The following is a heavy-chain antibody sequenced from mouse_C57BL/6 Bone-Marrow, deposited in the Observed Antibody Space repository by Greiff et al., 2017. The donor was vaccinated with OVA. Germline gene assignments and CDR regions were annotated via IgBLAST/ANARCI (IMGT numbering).Heavy chain of an antibody. CDR2: ISPSDGST. CDR1: GYTFTDHT. V-gene: IGHV1-78*01. J-gene: IGHJ2*01. D-gene: IGHD1-1*01. CDR3: ARSDYGSSWYFDY. Sequence: VQLQESDAELVKPGASVKISCKVSGYTFTDHTIHWMKQRPEQGLEWIGYISPSDGSTKYNEKFKGKATLTADKSSSTAYMQLNSLTSEDSAVYFCARSDYGSSWYFDYWGQGTTLTVSS.